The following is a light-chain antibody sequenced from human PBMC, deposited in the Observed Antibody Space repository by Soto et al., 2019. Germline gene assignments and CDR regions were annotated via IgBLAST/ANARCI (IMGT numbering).Light chain of an antibody. Sequence: QSVLTQPASVSGSPGQSITISCTGTSSDIGGYNYVSWYQQHPGKVPKLIIYDVSNRPSGVSDRFSGSKSGNAASLTISGLQAEDEADYYCSSYTSTSTLYAFGTGTKVTVL. CDR3: SSYTSTSTLYA. J-gene: IGLJ1*01. V-gene: IGLV2-14*03. CDR1: SSDIGGYNY. CDR2: DVS.